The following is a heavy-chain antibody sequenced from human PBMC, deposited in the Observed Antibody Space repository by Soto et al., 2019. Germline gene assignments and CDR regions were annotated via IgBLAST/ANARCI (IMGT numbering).Heavy chain of an antibody. D-gene: IGHD5-18*01. CDR1: VYTRTSYG. CDR2: ISTYYDNT. CDR3: ATDPPRRYNSGQGLDY. J-gene: IGHJ4*02. Sequence: AAVKVSCKDSVYTRTSYGIGWGRHSPSHGLEWMGWISTYYDNTKYEQNIRGRVTMTTDTSTSTAYMELRSLRSDDTAVYYCATDPPRRYNSGQGLDYCGQGTLVTVSS. V-gene: IGHV1-18*04.